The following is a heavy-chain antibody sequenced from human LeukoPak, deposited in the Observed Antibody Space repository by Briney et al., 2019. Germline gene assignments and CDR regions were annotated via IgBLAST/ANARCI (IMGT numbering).Heavy chain of an antibody. CDR2: IYTSGST. D-gene: IGHD6-13*01. V-gene: IGHV4-4*07. CDR3: ARASYSSSWYGDDAFDI. CDR1: GGSISSYY. Sequence: PSETLSLTCTVSGGSISSYYWSWIRQPAGKGLEWIGRIYTSGSTNYNPSLTSRVTMSVDTSKNQFSLKLSSVTAADTAVYYCARASYSSSWYGDDAFDIWGQGTMVTVSS. J-gene: IGHJ3*02.